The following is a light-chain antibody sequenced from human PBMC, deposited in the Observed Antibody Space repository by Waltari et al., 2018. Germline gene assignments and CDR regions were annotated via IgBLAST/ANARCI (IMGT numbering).Light chain of an antibody. Sequence: DIQMTQSPSTLSASVGDRVTITCRASQSINSWLAWYQQKPGKAPKLLIYKASTLQRWVPSRFSGSGSGTEFTLTISSLQPDDFATYYCQQYNSHSQTFGRGTKLEIK. CDR2: KAS. CDR3: QQYNSHSQT. V-gene: IGKV1-5*03. CDR1: QSINSW. J-gene: IGKJ2*01.